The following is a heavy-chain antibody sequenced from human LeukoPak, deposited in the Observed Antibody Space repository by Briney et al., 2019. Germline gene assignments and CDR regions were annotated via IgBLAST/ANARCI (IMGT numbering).Heavy chain of an antibody. Sequence: SGGSLRLSCAASGFTVSSNYMSWVRQAPGKGLEWVSVIYSGGSTYYADSVKGRFTISRDNSKNTLYLQMNSLRAEDTAVYYCARVFVRGTFYFDYWGQGTLVTVSS. CDR1: GFTVSSNY. V-gene: IGHV3-53*01. CDR3: ARVFVRGTFYFDY. CDR2: IYSGGST. D-gene: IGHD3-10*02. J-gene: IGHJ4*02.